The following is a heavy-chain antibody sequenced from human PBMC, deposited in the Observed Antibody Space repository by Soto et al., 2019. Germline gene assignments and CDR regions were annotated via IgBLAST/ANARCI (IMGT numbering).Heavy chain of an antibody. J-gene: IGHJ5*02. D-gene: IGHD3-10*01. Sequence: ASLKVSCKASGYTFTSYAMHWVRQAPGQRLEWMGWISAGNGNTKYAQKFQGRVTMTTDTSTSTAYMELRSLRSDDTAVYYCARDRAPTLWFGELTGWFDPWGQGTLVTVSS. V-gene: IGHV1-3*01. CDR1: GYTFTSYA. CDR3: ARDRAPTLWFGELTGWFDP. CDR2: ISAGNGNT.